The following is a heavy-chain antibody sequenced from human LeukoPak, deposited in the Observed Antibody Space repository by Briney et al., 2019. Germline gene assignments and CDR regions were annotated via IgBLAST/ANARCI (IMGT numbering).Heavy chain of an antibody. CDR1: GFTFSSYA. CDR2: ISGSGGST. J-gene: IGHJ5*02. V-gene: IGHV3-23*01. D-gene: IGHD2-8*01. Sequence: GGSLRLSCAAYGFTFSSYAMSWVRQAPGKGLEWVSAISGSGGSTYYADSVKGRFTISRDNSKNTLYLQMNSLRAEDTAVYYCAKCVMEGDWFDPWGQGTLVTVSS. CDR3: AKCVMEGDWFDP.